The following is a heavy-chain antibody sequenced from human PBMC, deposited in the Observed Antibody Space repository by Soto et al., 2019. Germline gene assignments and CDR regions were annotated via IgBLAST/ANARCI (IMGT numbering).Heavy chain of an antibody. Sequence: SETLSLTCTVSGGSISSSSYYWGWIRQPPGKGLEWIGSIYYSGSTYYNPSLKSRVTISVDTSKNQFSLKLSSVTAADTAVYYCARERASDYYDSSGYRTFDYWGQGIRVTVAS. V-gene: IGHV4-39*07. D-gene: IGHD3-22*01. CDR2: IYYSGST. J-gene: IGHJ4*02. CDR3: ARERASDYYDSSGYRTFDY. CDR1: GGSISSSSYY.